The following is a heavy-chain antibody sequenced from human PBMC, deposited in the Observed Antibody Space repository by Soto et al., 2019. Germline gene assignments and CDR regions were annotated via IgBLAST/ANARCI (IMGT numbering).Heavy chain of an antibody. V-gene: IGHV3-11*04. J-gene: IGHJ4*02. Sequence: GGSLRLSCAASGFTFSDYYMSWIRQAPGKGLEWVSYISSSGSTIYYADSVKGRFTTSRDNSKNTLYLQMNSLRAEDTAVYYCARLDTAPYSSSWYSLDYWGQGTLVTVSS. CDR3: ARLDTAPYSSSWYSLDY. CDR2: ISSSGSTI. CDR1: GFTFSDYY. D-gene: IGHD6-13*01.